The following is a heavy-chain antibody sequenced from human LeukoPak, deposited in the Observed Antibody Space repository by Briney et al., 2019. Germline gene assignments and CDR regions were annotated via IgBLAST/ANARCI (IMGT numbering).Heavy chain of an antibody. V-gene: IGHV1-46*04. CDR3: ARDGGRNTTSSLDY. J-gene: IGHJ4*02. Sequence: GASVKVSCKASGCSITNYHMYWVRQAPGQGLECMGIINPSGATTSYAQKLQGRLTMSRDTSTSTVYMELRSLTYEDTAVYYCARDGGRNTTSSLDYWGQGTLVTVSS. CDR2: INPSGATT. D-gene: IGHD3-16*02. CDR1: GCSITNYH.